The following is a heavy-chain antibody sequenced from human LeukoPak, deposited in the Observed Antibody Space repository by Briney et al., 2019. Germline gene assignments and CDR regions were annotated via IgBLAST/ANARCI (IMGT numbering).Heavy chain of an antibody. Sequence: GGSLRLSCAASGFTFSSYAMSWVRQAPGKGLEWVSAISGSGGSTYYADSVKGRFTISRDNSKNTLYLQMNSLRAEDTAVYYCAREWDIVVVPAAISGMDVWGQGTTVTVSS. D-gene: IGHD2-2*02. CDR3: AREWDIVVVPAAISGMDV. V-gene: IGHV3-23*01. J-gene: IGHJ6*02. CDR2: ISGSGGST. CDR1: GFTFSSYA.